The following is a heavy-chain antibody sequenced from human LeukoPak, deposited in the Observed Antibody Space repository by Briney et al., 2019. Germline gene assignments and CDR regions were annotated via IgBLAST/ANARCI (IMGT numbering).Heavy chain of an antibody. CDR1: GGSISSYY. V-gene: IGHV4-59*01. Sequence: PSETLSLTCTVSGGSISSYYWSWIRQPPGKGLEWLGYVFNIGRSNYNPSLKSRVTISVDTSKNQLSLKLSSVTAADTAVYYCARDLGYCSGGSCSRRLDYWGQGTLVTVSS. CDR2: VFNIGRS. J-gene: IGHJ4*02. CDR3: ARDLGYCSGGSCSRRLDY. D-gene: IGHD2-15*01.